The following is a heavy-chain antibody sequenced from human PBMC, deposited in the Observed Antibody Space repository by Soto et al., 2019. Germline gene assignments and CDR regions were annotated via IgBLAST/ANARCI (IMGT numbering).Heavy chain of an antibody. D-gene: IGHD5-12*01. J-gene: IGHJ4*02. CDR3: VRVVAIPGYPDN. V-gene: IGHV1-69*12. Sequence: QVQLVQSGAEVRQPASSVKVSCKTSGGTFSSYAISWVRQAPGQGLGWMGGIVPIVDTSTYAQKFQGRVTITADESTSTVYMELSSLRSDDTAVYYCVRVVAIPGYPDNWGQGTLVTV. CDR2: IVPIVDTS. CDR1: GGTFSSYA.